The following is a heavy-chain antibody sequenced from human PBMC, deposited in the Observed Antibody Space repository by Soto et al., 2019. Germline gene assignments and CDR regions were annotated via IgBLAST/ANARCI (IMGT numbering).Heavy chain of an antibody. CDR2: ISGSGGST. J-gene: IGHJ6*02. CDR3: AKDSGPYYYYGMDV. Sequence: GGSLRLSCAASGFTFSSYAMSWVRQAPGKGLEWVSAISGSGGSTYYADPVKGRFTISRDNSKNTLYLQMNSLRAEDTAVYYCAKDSGPYYYYGMDVWGQGTTVTVSS. D-gene: IGHD3-10*01. V-gene: IGHV3-23*01. CDR1: GFTFSSYA.